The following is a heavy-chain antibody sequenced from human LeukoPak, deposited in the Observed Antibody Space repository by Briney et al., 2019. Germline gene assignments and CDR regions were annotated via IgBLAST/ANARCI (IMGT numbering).Heavy chain of an antibody. CDR3: ARSLRSPRYCIDDTCYFDY. Sequence: GSLRLSCAASGFTFSSYAMSWVRQAPGKGLEGVSGISGLGDNTYYVDSVKGRFTISRDNAKNTQYLQINSLRVEDTAVYYCARSLRSPRYCIDDTCYFDYWGQGTLVTVSS. CDR2: ISGLGDNT. CDR1: GFTFSSYA. V-gene: IGHV3-23*01. D-gene: IGHD2-15*01. J-gene: IGHJ4*02.